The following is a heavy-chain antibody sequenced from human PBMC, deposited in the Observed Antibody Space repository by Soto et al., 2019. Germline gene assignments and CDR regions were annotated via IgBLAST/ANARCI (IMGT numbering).Heavy chain of an antibody. CDR3: AGDYDRSGYYGGNFDY. D-gene: IGHD3-22*01. J-gene: IGHJ4*02. Sequence: SETLSLTCTVSGGSISSSSYYWGWIRQPPGKGLEWIGSIYYSGSTYYNPSLKSRVTISVDTSKNRFSLKLSSLTAADTAVHYCAGDYDRSGYYGGNFDYWGQGTLVTVS. CDR2: IYYSGST. V-gene: IGHV4-39*02. CDR1: GGSISSSSYY.